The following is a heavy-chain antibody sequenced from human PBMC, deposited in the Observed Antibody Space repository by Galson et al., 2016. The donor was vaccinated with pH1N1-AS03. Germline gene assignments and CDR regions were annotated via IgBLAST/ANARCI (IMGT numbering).Heavy chain of an antibody. CDR3: ASRSSVLYSYGSDV. V-gene: IGHV4-59*01. Sequence: ETLSLTCSVSGDSLDTFSWTWIRQPPGKGLEWIGFTFYGGSTHYNPSLKSRITISVDPSKNLFSLQLKPVTAADTAVYYCASRSSVLYSYGSDVWGQGTTVIVSS. D-gene: IGHD3-10*01. CDR1: GDSLDTFS. J-gene: IGHJ6*02. CDR2: TFYGGST.